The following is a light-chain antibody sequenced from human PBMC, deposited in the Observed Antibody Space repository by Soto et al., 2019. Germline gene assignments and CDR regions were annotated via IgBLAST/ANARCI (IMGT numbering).Light chain of an antibody. Sequence: EIVLTQSPGTLSLSPGERATLSCRASQSVTNNFLGWYSQKPGQPPRLLIYGASSRATGIPARFSGSGSGTDFTLSISSLAPEDFAVYYCQHRSNWPPGFGQGTRLEIK. CDR2: GAS. CDR1: QSVTNN. CDR3: QHRSNWPPG. J-gene: IGKJ5*01. V-gene: IGKV3D-20*02.